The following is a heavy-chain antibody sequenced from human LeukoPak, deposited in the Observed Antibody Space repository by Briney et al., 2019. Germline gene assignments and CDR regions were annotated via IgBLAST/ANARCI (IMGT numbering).Heavy chain of an antibody. J-gene: IGHJ5*02. CDR2: INHSGGT. D-gene: IGHD3-10*01. CDR1: GGSFSGYY. CDR3: ARGREHYGSNVRFDP. Sequence: SETLSLTCAVYGGSFSGYYWSWIRQPPGKGLEWIGEINHSGGTSYNPSLKSRVTISVDTSKNQFSLKLSSVTAADTAVYYCARGREHYGSNVRFDPWGQGTLVTVSS. V-gene: IGHV4-34*01.